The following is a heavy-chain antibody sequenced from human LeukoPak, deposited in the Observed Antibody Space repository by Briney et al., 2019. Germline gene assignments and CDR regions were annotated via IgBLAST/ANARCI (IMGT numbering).Heavy chain of an antibody. D-gene: IGHD3-10*01. Sequence: ESGPTLVNPTQTLTLTCTFSGFSLSTSGMCVSWIRQPPGKALEWLARIDWDDDKYYSTSLKTRLTISKDTSKNQVVLTMTNMDPVDTATYYCARTQDYYGSGSYYIFDYWGQGTLVTVSS. V-gene: IGHV2-70*11. CDR1: GFSLSTSGMC. CDR2: IDWDDDK. CDR3: ARTQDYYGSGSYYIFDY. J-gene: IGHJ4*02.